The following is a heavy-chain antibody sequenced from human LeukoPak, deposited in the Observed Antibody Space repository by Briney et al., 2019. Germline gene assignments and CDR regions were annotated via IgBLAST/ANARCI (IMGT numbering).Heavy chain of an antibody. Sequence: SSETLSLTCTVSGYSISSGYYWGWIRQPPGKGLEWIGSIYHSGSTNYNPSLKSRVTISVDTSKNQFSLKLSSVTAADTAVYYCARGRDRQGGYSYGYNPYNWFDPWGQGTLVTVSS. CDR3: ARGRDRQGGYSYGYNPYNWFDP. CDR2: IYHSGST. J-gene: IGHJ5*02. CDR1: GYSISSGYY. V-gene: IGHV4-38-2*02. D-gene: IGHD5-18*01.